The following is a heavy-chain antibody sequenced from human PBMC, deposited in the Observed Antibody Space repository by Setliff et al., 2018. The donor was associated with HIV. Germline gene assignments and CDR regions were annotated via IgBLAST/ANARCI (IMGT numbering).Heavy chain of an antibody. V-gene: IGHV4-31*01. CDR1: GGSISSGGFY. CDR2: IYNTGST. Sequence: PSETLSLTCTVTGGSISSGGFYWTWIRQHPGKGLEWIGYIYNTGSTYHSPSLESLVTISVDTSKNQFSLKLSSVTAADTAVYYCAREGITMVRVVEVAFDIWGQGTMVTVSS. D-gene: IGHD3-10*01. J-gene: IGHJ3*02. CDR3: AREGITMVRVVEVAFDI.